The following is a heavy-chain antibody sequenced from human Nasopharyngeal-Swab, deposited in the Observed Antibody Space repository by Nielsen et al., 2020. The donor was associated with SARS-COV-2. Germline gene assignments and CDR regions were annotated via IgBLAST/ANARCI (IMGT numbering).Heavy chain of an antibody. Sequence: GGSLRLSCAASGFTFSSYDMHWVRQATGKGLEWVSAIGTAGDTYYPGSVKGRFTISRENAKNSLYLQMNSLRAGDTAVYYCARARLGGSFHYYYGMDVWGQGTTVTVSS. CDR3: ARARLGGSFHYYYGMDV. V-gene: IGHV3-13*01. J-gene: IGHJ6*02. D-gene: IGHD2-15*01. CDR1: GFTFSSYD. CDR2: IGTAGDT.